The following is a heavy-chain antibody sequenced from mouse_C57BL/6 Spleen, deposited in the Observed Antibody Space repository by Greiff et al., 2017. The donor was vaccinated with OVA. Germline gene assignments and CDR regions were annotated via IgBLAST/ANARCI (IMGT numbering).Heavy chain of an antibody. CDR2: IWTGGGT. V-gene: IGHV2-9-1*01. CDR1: GFSLTSYA. J-gene: IGHJ1*03. D-gene: IGHD2-3*01. CDR3: ARSPLYDGYPSYWYVDV. Sequence: QVQLKESGPGLVAPSQSLSITCTVSGFSLTSYAISWVRQPPGKGLEWLGVIWTGGGTNYNSALKSRLSISKDNSKSRVFLKMNSLQTDDTARYYCARSPLYDGYPSYWYVDVWGTGTTVTVSS.